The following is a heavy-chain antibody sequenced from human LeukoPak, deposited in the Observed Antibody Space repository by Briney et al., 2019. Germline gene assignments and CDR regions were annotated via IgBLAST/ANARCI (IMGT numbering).Heavy chain of an antibody. J-gene: IGHJ4*02. CDR2: IIHIFGTA. CDR1: GGTFSSHC. D-gene: IGHD3-10*01. CDR3: ASAARPGYYGSGSYYNPLDY. Sequence: ASVKVSCKASGGTFSSHCISWVRQAPGQGLEWMGRIIHIFGTANYAQKFQCRVTITADKSTSTAYMEMSSLRSEDKAVYYCASAARPGYYGSGSYYNPLDYWGQGTLVTVSS. V-gene: IGHV1-69*06.